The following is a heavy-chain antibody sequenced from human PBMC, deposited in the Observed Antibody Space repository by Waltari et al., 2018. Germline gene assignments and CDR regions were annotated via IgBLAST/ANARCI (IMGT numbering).Heavy chain of an antibody. CDR1: GGSISSSTYY. V-gene: IGHV4-39*01. D-gene: IGHD6-6*01. CDR2: IYYSGST. CDR3: ARHAKYSSSSPFDY. Sequence: QMQLQESGPGLVKPSEPLSLTCTVSGGSISSSTYYWGWIRQPPGKGLEWIGNIYYSGSTYYKPSLKSQLTISVDTSKNQFSLKLSSVTAADTAVYYCARHAKYSSSSPFDYWGQGTLVTVSS. J-gene: IGHJ4*02.